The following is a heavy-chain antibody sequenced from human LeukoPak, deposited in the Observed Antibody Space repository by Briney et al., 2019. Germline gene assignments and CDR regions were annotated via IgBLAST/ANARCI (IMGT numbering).Heavy chain of an antibody. CDR2: IYYSGNT. V-gene: IGHV4-59*01. CDR1: GGSISSYY. D-gene: IGHD6-6*01. CDR3: ARGGRIAPRNWFDP. J-gene: IGHJ5*02. Sequence: SETLSLTCTVSGGSISSYYWNWIRQPPGEGLEWIGYIYYSGNTDYNPSLKSRLTISVDTSENQLSLKLASVTAADTAVYYCARGGRIAPRNWFDPWGQGTLVTVSS.